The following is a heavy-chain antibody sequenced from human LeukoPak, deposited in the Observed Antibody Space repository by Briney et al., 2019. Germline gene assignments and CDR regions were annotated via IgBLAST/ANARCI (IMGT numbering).Heavy chain of an antibody. D-gene: IGHD3-3*01. CDR3: AKDRVNFWSGYDFDY. CDR1: GFTFSSYA. J-gene: IGHJ4*02. Sequence: GGSLRLSCAASGFTFSSYAMSWVRQAPGKGLEWVSAISSSGGSTYYADSVKGRFTISRDNSKNTLYLQMNSLRAEDTAVYYCAKDRVNFWSGYDFDYWDQGTLVTVSS. CDR2: ISSSGGST. V-gene: IGHV3-23*01.